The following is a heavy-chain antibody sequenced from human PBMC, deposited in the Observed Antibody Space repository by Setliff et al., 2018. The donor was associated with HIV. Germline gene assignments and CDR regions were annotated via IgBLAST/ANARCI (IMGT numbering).Heavy chain of an antibody. J-gene: IGHJ4*02. D-gene: IGHD3-22*01. Sequence: GGSLRLSCAASGFTFSTYGMQWVRQAPGKGLEWVAFIRYDGSNQYYADSVKGRFTISRDNSKNTLYLQMNSLRAEDTAVYYCAKDRTVVVITIFDYWGQGTLVTVPQ. V-gene: IGHV3-30*02. CDR2: IRYDGSNQ. CDR1: GFTFSTYG. CDR3: AKDRTVVVITIFDY.